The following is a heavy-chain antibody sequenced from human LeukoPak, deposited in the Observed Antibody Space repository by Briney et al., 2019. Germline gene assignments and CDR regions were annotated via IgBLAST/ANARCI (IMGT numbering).Heavy chain of an antibody. J-gene: IGHJ4*02. D-gene: IGHD3-22*01. Sequence: GGSLRLSCAASGFTFSSYEMNWVRQAPGKGLEWVSYISSSGSTIYYADSVKGRFTISRDNSKNILYLQMNSLRAEDTAVYYCAAYSSGSPTPDFWGQGTLVTVSS. CDR1: GFTFSSYE. CDR2: ISSSGSTI. V-gene: IGHV3-48*03. CDR3: AAYSSGSPTPDF.